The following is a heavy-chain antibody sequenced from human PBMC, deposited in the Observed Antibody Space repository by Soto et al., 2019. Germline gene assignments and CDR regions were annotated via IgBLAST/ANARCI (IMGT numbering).Heavy chain of an antibody. Sequence: ASVKVSCKASGYXXXXXXXXWVRQAPGQGPEWLGWIYPNTETTDSSKKFQGRVTMTSDMSTRTVYMELRDLRSDATAVYYCVSLQTGGWRGVYWGQGTLVTVSS. CDR3: VSLQTGGWRGVY. CDR2: IYPNTETT. V-gene: IGHV1-2*02. J-gene: IGHJ4*02. CDR1: GYXXXXXX. D-gene: IGHD1-1*01.